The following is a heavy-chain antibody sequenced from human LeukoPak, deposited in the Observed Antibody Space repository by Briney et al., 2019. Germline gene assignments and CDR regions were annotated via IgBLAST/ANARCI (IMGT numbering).Heavy chain of an antibody. CDR2: INPNSGGT. CDR1: GYTFTGYC. V-gene: IGHV1-2*02. J-gene: IGHJ4*02. D-gene: IGHD2-2*01. CDR3: ARLKDIVVVPAAAFDY. Sequence: ASVKVSCKASGYTFTGYCMHWVRQAPGQGLEWMGWINPNSGGTNYAQKFQGRVTMTRDTSISTAYMELSRLRSDDTAVYYCARLKDIVVVPAAAFDYWGQGTLVTVSS.